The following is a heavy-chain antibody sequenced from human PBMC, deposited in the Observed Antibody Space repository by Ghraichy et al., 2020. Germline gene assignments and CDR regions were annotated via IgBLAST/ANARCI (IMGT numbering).Heavy chain of an antibody. V-gene: IGHV4-59*08. D-gene: IGHD3-3*01. CDR2: IFYTGST. CDR1: GGSISSYY. CDR3: AVLASNGVDV. Sequence: SETLSLTCTVSGGSISSYYWSWIRQSPGKGLEWIAYIFYTGSTYYNPSLKSRVTMSVDTSKNQFSLKLSSVTAADTAVYYCAVLASNGVDVWGRGTKVTVSS. J-gene: IGHJ6*02.